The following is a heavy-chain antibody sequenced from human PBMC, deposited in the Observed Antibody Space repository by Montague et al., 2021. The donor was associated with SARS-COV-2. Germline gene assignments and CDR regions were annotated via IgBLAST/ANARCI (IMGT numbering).Heavy chain of an antibody. CDR1: GGSISSSSYY. CDR3: ARQGRISMVRLNWFDP. V-gene: IGHV4-39*01. CDR2: IYYSGST. Sequence: SETLSLTCTVSGGSISSSSYYWGWIRQPPGKGLEWIGSIYYSGSTYYNTSLKSRVTISVGTSKNQFSLKLSSVTAADTAVYYCARQGRISMVRLNWFDPWGQGTLVTVSS. D-gene: IGHD3-10*01. J-gene: IGHJ5*02.